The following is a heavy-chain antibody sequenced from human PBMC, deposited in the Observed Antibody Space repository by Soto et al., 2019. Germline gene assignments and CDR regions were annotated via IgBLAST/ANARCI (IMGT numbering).Heavy chain of an antibody. Sequence: QVQLVESGGGVVQPGRSLRLSCAASGFTFSSYGMHWVRQAPGKGLEWVAVIWYDGSNKYYADSVKGRFTISRDNSKNTLYLQMNSLRAEDTAVYYCARDPYYYDSSGKTYYYYGMDVWGQGTTVTVSS. D-gene: IGHD3-22*01. V-gene: IGHV3-33*01. J-gene: IGHJ6*02. CDR3: ARDPYYYDSSGKTYYYYGMDV. CDR1: GFTFSSYG. CDR2: IWYDGSNK.